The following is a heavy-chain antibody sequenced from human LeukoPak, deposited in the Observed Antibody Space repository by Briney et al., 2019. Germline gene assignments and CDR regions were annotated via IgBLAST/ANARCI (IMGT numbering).Heavy chain of an antibody. J-gene: IGHJ4*02. CDR1: GFTFDDYA. V-gene: IGHV3-9*01. CDR3: AKERIVGGYRYGPFDH. D-gene: IGHD5-18*01. CDR2: ISWNSGSI. Sequence: SGGSLRLSCAASGFTFDDYAMHWVRQAPGKGLEWVSGISWNSGSIGYADSVKGRSTISRDNAKNSLYLQMNSLRAEDTALYFCAKERIVGGYRYGPFDHWGQGTLVTVSS.